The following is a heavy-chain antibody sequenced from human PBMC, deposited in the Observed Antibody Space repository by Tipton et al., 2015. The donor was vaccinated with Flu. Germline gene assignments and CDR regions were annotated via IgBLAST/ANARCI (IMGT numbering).Heavy chain of an antibody. CDR1: GFTFSDYY. CDR3: ARVGRWPQFGHCGP. J-gene: IGHJ5*02. D-gene: IGHD5-24*01. Sequence: SLRLSCAASGFTFSDYYMTWIRQAPGKGLEWVSYISTSASTVFYADSVKGRFTVSRDNGKNSLYLQMDGLRAEDTAVYYCARVGRWPQFGHCGPWGQGTLVIVSS. CDR2: ISTSASTV. V-gene: IGHV3-11*01.